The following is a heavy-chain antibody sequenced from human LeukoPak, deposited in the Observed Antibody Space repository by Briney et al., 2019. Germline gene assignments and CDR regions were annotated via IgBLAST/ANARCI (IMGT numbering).Heavy chain of an antibody. CDR1: GFTFSNFG. J-gene: IGHJ4*02. V-gene: IGHV3-30*18. CDR3: AKGYYYDSGGYYQHFDH. Sequence: PAGSLTLSCAASGFTFSNFGIHWVRQAPGKGLEWVALISYDGSNQYYADSVKGRFTISRDNSKSTLYLQMNSLRPEDTAVYYCAKGYYYDSGGYYQHFDHWGQGTLAT. D-gene: IGHD3-22*01. CDR2: ISYDGSNQ.